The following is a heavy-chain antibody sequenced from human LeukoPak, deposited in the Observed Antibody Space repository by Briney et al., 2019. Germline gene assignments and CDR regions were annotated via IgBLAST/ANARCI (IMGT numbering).Heavy chain of an antibody. CDR2: INHSGST. D-gene: IGHD3-3*01. Sequence: SETLSLTCAVYGGSFSGYYWSWIRQPPGKGLEWIGEINHSGSTNYSPSLKSRVTISVDTSKNQFSLKLSSVTAADTAVYYCARRTLWSGYKRAEYFQHWGQGTLVTVSS. CDR3: ARRTLWSGYKRAEYFQH. V-gene: IGHV4-34*01. CDR1: GGSFSGYY. J-gene: IGHJ1*01.